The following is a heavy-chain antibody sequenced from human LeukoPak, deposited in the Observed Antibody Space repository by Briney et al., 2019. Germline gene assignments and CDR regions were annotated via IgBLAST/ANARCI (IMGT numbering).Heavy chain of an antibody. J-gene: IGHJ4*02. D-gene: IGHD3-10*01. CDR3: AGNYGPYYFDY. CDR1: GFTFSRYA. CDR2: ISYGGNNQ. V-gene: IGHV3-30-3*01. Sequence: PGGSLRLSCGASGFTFSRYAMNWVRQAPGQGLEWVAIISYGGNNQYYADSVKGRFTISRDNSKNTLYLQMNSLRAEDTAVYYCAGNYGPYYFDYWGQGTLVTVSS.